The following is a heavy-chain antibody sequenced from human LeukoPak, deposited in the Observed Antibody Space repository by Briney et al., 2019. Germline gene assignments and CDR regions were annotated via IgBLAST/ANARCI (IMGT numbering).Heavy chain of an antibody. J-gene: IGHJ4*02. D-gene: IGHD3-22*01. Sequence: GRSLRLSCAASGFTFSSYAMHWVRQAPGKGLEWAAVISYDGSNKYYADSVKGRFTISRDNSKNTLSLQMKSLRAEDTAVYYCARDAFTYYYDSSGYYPDYWGQGTLVTVSS. V-gene: IGHV3-30-3*01. CDR1: GFTFSSYA. CDR3: ARDAFTYYYDSSGYYPDY. CDR2: ISYDGSNK.